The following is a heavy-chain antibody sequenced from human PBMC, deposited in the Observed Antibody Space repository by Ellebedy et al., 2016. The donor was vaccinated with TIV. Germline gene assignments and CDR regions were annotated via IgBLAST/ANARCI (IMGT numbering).Heavy chain of an antibody. CDR2: VYHSGDT. V-gene: IGHV4-59*01. J-gene: IGHJ6*02. CDR3: ARFANSYGLDV. CDR1: GGSMTSYY. Sequence: SETLSLTCTVTGGSMTSYYWSWVRQPPGKGLEWIGYVYHSGDTNYKPSLKSRVSMSVDTSESQFSLKLTSVTAADTAIYFCARFANSYGLDVWGQGTTVTVSS. D-gene: IGHD4-23*01.